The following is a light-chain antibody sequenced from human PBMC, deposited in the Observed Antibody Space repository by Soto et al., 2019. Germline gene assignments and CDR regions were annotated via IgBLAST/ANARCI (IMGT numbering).Light chain of an antibody. J-gene: IGKJ4*01. Sequence: IQFTQSPSSLSASVGDRVTITCRASQGISSYLAWYQQKPGKAPKLLIYAASTLQSGVPSRFSGSGSGTDFTLTISSLQPEDFATYYCQQTYSVPLTLGGGTKVDIK. CDR2: AAS. CDR3: QQTYSVPLT. V-gene: IGKV1-9*01. CDR1: QGISSY.